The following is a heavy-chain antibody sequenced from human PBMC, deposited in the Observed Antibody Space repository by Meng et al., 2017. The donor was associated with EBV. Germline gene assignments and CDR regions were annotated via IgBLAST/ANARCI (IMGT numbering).Heavy chain of an antibody. CDR1: GFTFSSYA. D-gene: IGHD6-19*01. CDR3: ARDPDSSGWYYFDY. V-gene: IGHV3-30-3*01. CDR2: ISYDGSNK. Sequence: QVQVVESGGGLVQPGWSLRLSCAASGFTFSSYAMRWVRQAPGKGLEWVAVISYDGSNKYYADSVKGRFTISRDNSKNTLYLQMNSLRAEDTAVYYCARDPDSSGWYYFDYWGQGTLVTVSS. J-gene: IGHJ4*02.